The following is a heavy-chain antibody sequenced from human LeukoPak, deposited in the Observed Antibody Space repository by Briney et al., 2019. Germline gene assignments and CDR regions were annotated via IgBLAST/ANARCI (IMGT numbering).Heavy chain of an antibody. CDR2: IKQDGSEK. J-gene: IGHJ4*02. CDR1: GFTFSSYW. D-gene: IGHD4-17*01. CDR3: ARDDTVTTRVGFID. V-gene: IGHV3-7*01. Sequence: GGSLRLSCAASGFTFSSYWMSWVRQAPGKGLEWVASIKQDGSEKYYVDSVKGRFTISRDNAKKSLYLLMNSLRAEDTAVYYCARDDTVTTRVGFIDWGQGTLVTVSS.